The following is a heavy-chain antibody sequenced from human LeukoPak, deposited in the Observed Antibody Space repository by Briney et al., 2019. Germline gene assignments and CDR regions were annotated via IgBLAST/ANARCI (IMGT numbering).Heavy chain of an antibody. D-gene: IGHD3-3*01. CDR1: GGSFSGYY. J-gene: IGHJ3*02. CDR3: ARGRVAIFGVVIRAFDI. CDR2: INHSGST. Sequence: SETLSLTCAVYGGSFSGYYWGWIRQPPGKGLEWIGEINHSGSTNYNPSLKSRVTISVDTSKNQFSLKLSSVTAADTAVYYCARGRVAIFGVVIRAFDIWGQGTMVTVSS. V-gene: IGHV4-34*01.